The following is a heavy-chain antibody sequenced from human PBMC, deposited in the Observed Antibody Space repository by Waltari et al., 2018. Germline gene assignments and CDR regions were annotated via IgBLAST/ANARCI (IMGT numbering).Heavy chain of an antibody. J-gene: IGHJ4*02. CDR3: AKGGGGLDMIFDY. CDR1: GFTFSNYV. V-gene: IGHV3-23*01. D-gene: IGHD2-2*03. CDR2: IRGIGGST. Sequence: EVQLLESGGGLVQPGGSLRLSCAASGFTFSNYVMSWVRQAPGKGVGWFSAIRGIGGSTYYADSVKGRFTISRDNSKNTLYLQMNSLRAEDTAVYYCAKGGGGLDMIFDYWGQGTLVTVSS.